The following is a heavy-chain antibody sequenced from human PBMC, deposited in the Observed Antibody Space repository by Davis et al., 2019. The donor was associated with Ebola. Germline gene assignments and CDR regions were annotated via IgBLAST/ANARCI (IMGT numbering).Heavy chain of an antibody. J-gene: IGHJ6*02. CDR2: IYYSGST. CDR1: GGSFSGYY. Sequence: SETLSLTCAVYGGSFSGYYWSWIRQPPGRGLEWIGYIYYSGSTYYNPSLKSRVTISVDTSKNQFSLKLSSVTAADTAGYYCARVTYSVVVVAGWDNGMDVWGQGTTVTVSS. CDR3: ARVTYSVVVVAGWDNGMDV. D-gene: IGHD2-15*01. V-gene: IGHV4-30-4*08.